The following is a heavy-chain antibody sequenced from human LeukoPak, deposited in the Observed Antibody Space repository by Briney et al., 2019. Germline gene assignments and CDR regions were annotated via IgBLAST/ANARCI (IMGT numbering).Heavy chain of an antibody. CDR2: INHSGST. CDR1: GESSANYY. V-gene: IGHV4-34*01. CDR3: ASCYYGSGSYNY. D-gene: IGHD3-10*01. J-gene: IGHJ4*02. Sequence: PSETLSLTCAVYGESSANYYWTWVRQPPGKALEWIGEINHSGSTNYNPSLKSRVTISVDTSKSQFSLKLSSVTAADTAVYYCASCYYGSGSYNYWGQGTLVTVSS.